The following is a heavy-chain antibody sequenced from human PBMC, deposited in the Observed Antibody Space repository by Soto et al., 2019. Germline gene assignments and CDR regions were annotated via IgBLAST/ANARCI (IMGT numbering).Heavy chain of an antibody. CDR2: IWCDGSNK. CDR1: GFTFSSYD. V-gene: IGHV3-33*08. J-gene: IGHJ4*02. D-gene: IGHD3-10*01. Sequence: GGSLRLSCAASGFTFSSYDMRWVRQAPGKGLEWVAVIWCDGSNKYYADSVKGRFTISRDNSKNTLYLQMNSLRAEDTAVYYCAREYGSGSYFDYWGQGTLVTVSS. CDR3: AREYGSGSYFDY.